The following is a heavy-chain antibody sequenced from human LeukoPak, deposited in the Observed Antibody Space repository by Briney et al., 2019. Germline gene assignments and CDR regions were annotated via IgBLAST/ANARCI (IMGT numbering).Heavy chain of an antibody. Sequence: PSETLSLTCTVSGGSISSYYWSWIRQPPGKGLEWIGYIYYSGSTNYNPSLKSRVTISVDTSKNQFSLKLSSVTAADTTVYYCASQSGDYYMDVWGKGTTVTVSS. J-gene: IGHJ6*03. CDR3: ASQSGDYYMDV. CDR1: GGSISSYY. V-gene: IGHV4-59*01. CDR2: IYYSGST.